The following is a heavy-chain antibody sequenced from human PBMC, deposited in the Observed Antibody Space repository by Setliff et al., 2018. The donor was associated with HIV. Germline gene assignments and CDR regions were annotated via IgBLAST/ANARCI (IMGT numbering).Heavy chain of an antibody. CDR2: INYSGTT. Sequence: SETLSLTCAVYGASLSGYYWSWIRQPPGKGLEWIGEINYSGTTNYNPSLKSRVTISVDTSKKQFSLKVRSVTAADAAVYYCTRDTGYILSGYRPHWYFDLWGRGTLVTVSS. D-gene: IGHD3-9*01. V-gene: IGHV4-34*01. CDR1: GASLSGYY. J-gene: IGHJ2*01. CDR3: TRDTGYILSGYRPHWYFDL.